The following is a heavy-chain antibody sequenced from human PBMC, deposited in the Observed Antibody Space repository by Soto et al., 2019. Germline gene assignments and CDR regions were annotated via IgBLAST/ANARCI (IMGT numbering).Heavy chain of an antibody. CDR1: GFVFSNYW. CDR2: INGDGSST. V-gene: IGHV3-74*01. CDR3: ARLRVDGASVP. J-gene: IGHJ5*02. D-gene: IGHD4-17*01. Sequence: EVQLVESGGGLVQPGGSLRLSCAASGFVFSNYWMHWVRQTPGKGLVWVSRINGDGSSTRYADSVRGRFTISRDNAENALYLQMNSLRADDTALYYCARLRVDGASVPWGQGTLVTFSS.